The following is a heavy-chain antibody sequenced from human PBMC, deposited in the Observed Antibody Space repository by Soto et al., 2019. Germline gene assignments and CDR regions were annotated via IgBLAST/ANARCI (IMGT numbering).Heavy chain of an antibody. CDR1: GYTFTSYD. Sequence: QVQLVQSGAEVKKPGASVKVSCKASGYTFTSYDINWVRQATGQGLEWMGSMNPNSGNTGYAQKFQGRVTMTRNTSISTAYLELSSLRSEDTAVYYCAIQGIPGYYFDYWGQGTLVTVSS. CDR2: MNPNSGNT. CDR3: AIQGIPGYYFDY. J-gene: IGHJ4*02. V-gene: IGHV1-8*01. D-gene: IGHD5-18*01.